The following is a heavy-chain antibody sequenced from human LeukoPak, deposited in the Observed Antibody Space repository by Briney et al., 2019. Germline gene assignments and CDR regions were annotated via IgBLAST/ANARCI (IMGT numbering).Heavy chain of an antibody. Sequence: GASVKVSCKASGYTFTSYAMNWVRQAPGQGLEWMGWMNPNSGNTGYAQKFQGRVTMTRNTSISTAYMELSSLRSEDTAVYYCATTSLLMVRGVIIESNDYWGQGTLVTVSS. V-gene: IGHV1-8*02. CDR2: MNPNSGNT. CDR1: GYTFTSYA. D-gene: IGHD3-10*01. J-gene: IGHJ4*02. CDR3: ATTSLLMVRGVIIESNDY.